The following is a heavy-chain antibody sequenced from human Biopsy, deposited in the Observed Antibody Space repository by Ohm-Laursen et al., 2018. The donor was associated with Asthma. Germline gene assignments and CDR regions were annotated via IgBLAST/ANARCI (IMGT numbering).Heavy chain of an antibody. CDR2: ISFDGRYE. D-gene: IGHD3-3*01. Sequence: SLRLSCTASGFNLNTYSVSWVRQVPGKGPEWVALISFDGRYEYYADSVKGRFTISRDNPMKRLYLQMSSLTAEDTAVYYCASRGGDFWSGYYMDYWGQGTLVTVSS. J-gene: IGHJ4*02. V-gene: IGHV3-30*03. CDR3: ASRGGDFWSGYYMDY. CDR1: GFNLNTYS.